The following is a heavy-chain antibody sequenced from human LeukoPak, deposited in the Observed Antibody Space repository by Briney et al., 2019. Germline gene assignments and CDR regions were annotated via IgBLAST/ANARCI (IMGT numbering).Heavy chain of an antibody. D-gene: IGHD6-13*01. CDR2: MNPNSGNT. CDR1: GYTFTSYD. V-gene: IGHV1-8*01. Sequence: ASVKVSCKASGYTFTSYDINWVRQATGQGLEWMGWMNPNSGNTGYAQKFQGRVTMTRNTSISTAYMELSSLRSEDTAVYYCARGKIQKYSSSWYEFDYWGQGTLVTVSS. CDR3: ARGKIQKYSSSWYEFDY. J-gene: IGHJ4*02.